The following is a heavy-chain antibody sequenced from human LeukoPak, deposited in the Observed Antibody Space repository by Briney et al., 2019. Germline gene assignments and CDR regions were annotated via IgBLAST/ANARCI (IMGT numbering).Heavy chain of an antibody. J-gene: IGHJ4*02. Sequence: ASVKVSCKASGGTFSSYAISWVRQAPGQGLEWMGWISAYNGNTNYAQKLQGRVTMTTDTSTSTAYMELRSLRSDDTAVYYCARAANYYDSSGYYQGDYWGQGTLVTVSS. CDR1: GGTFSSYA. D-gene: IGHD3-22*01. CDR3: ARAANYYDSSGYYQGDY. CDR2: ISAYNGNT. V-gene: IGHV1-18*01.